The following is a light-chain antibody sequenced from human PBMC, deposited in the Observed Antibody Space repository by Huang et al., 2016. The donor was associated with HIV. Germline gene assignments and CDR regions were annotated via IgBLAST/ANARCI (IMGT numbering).Light chain of an antibody. Sequence: DIEMTQSPSSLSASLGDRVTITCRAGQDIGNSLAWYQQTPGKAPKLLVFTASRLQGGVPSRFIGIGSGTDFTLTISSLQAEDSAIYYCQQYHTTPHTFGQGTTLEIK. J-gene: IGKJ2*01. CDR2: TAS. V-gene: IGKV1-NL1*01. CDR3: QQYHTTPHT. CDR1: QDIGNS.